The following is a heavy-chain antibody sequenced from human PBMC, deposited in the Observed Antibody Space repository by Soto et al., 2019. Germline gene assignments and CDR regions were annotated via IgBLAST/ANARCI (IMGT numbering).Heavy chain of an antibody. Sequence: PSETLSLTCTVSGGSISSGGYYWSWIRQHPGKGLEWIGYIYYSGSTYYNPSLKSRVTISLDTSDNQFSLTLSSVTAADTAVYYCARGTYYFYMDVWGKGTTVTVSS. J-gene: IGHJ6*03. CDR3: ARGTYYFYMDV. V-gene: IGHV4-31*03. CDR1: GGSISSGGYY. CDR2: IYYSGST.